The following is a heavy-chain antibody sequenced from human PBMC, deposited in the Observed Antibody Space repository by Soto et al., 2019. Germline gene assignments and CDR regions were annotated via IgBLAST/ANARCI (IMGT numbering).Heavy chain of an antibody. Sequence: QVPLQESGPGVVKPSDTLSVTCTVSGGSVSSRSHFWSWIRQPPGGGLQWIGYIYYTGNTNYSPSIKSRATLSVDPSRNQFSLRLTSVTAADTSIYYCARYDAESGSNKLDPWGQGTLVTVS. D-gene: IGHD5-12*01. CDR1: GGSVSSRSHF. CDR2: IYYTGNT. CDR3: ARYDAESGSNKLDP. V-gene: IGHV4-61*01. J-gene: IGHJ5*02.